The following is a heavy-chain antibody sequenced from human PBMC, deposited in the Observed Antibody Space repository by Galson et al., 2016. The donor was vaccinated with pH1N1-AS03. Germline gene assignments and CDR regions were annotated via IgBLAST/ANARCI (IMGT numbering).Heavy chain of an antibody. J-gene: IGHJ5*02. V-gene: IGHV2-5*01. CDR2: IYWNDDI. D-gene: IGHD4-17*01. CDR1: GFSLSTSGVG. Sequence: PALVKPTQTLTLTCTFSGFSLSTSGVGVGWIRQALGKALEWLAIIYWNDDIRYSPSLRNRLTITKDTSKSPVVLTMTNMDPVDTATYFCARAYYGDFADWFAPWGQGTLVTVSS. CDR3: ARAYYGDFADWFAP.